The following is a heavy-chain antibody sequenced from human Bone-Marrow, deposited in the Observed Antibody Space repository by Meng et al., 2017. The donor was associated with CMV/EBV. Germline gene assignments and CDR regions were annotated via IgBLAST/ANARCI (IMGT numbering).Heavy chain of an antibody. J-gene: IGHJ4*02. CDR1: GFTFSDYY. CDR2: ISSSGSTI. CDR3: ARDGRRGYCSSTSCYGDY. Sequence: GESLKISCAASGFTFSDYYMSWIRQAPGKGLEWVSYISSSGSTIYYADSVKGRFTISRDNAKNSLYLQMNSLRAEDTAVYHCARDGRRGYCSSTSCYGDYWGQGTLVTVSS. D-gene: IGHD2-2*01. V-gene: IGHV3-11*01.